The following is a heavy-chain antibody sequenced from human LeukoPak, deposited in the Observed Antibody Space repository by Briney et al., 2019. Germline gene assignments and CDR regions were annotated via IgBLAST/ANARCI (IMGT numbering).Heavy chain of an antibody. J-gene: IGHJ4*02. CDR1: GGSVXXYY. Sequence: GGSVXXYYWSWXRXPPGKGLEGIGEINHSGSTNYNPSLKSRVTISVDTSKNQFSLKLSSVTAADTAVYYCATGITVFDYWGQGTLVTVSS. CDR3: ATGITVFDY. CDR2: INHSGST. V-gene: IGHV4-34*01. D-gene: IGHD3-10*01.